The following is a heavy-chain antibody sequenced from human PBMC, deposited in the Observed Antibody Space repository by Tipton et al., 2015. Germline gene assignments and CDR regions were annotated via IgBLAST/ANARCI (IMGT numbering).Heavy chain of an antibody. CDR1: GGSISSSSYY. Sequence: TLSLTCTVSGGSISSSSYYWGWIRQPPGKGLEWIGSIYNSGSTSYNPSLKSRLTISINTSKNQFSLNLSSVTAADTAVYYCARAPVVAATPEYPYYYYGMDVWGQGTTVTVSS. CDR3: ARAPVVAATPEYPYYYYGMDV. J-gene: IGHJ6*02. V-gene: IGHV4-39*01. D-gene: IGHD2-15*01. CDR2: IYNSGST.